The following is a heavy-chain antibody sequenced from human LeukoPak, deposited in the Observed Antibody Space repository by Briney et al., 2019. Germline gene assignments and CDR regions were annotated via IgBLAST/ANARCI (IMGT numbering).Heavy chain of an antibody. Sequence: GGSLRLSCAASGFTFSDHWMNRVREAPGKGLDWLANINKDGSKKDYVDSVKGRFTISRDNAKNSLSLQMDSLRVEDTAVYHCVRDAPGREGPHYWGQGTLVTVSS. CDR2: INKDGSKK. D-gene: IGHD1-26*01. J-gene: IGHJ4*02. V-gene: IGHV3-7*01. CDR3: VRDAPGREGPHY. CDR1: GFTFSDHW.